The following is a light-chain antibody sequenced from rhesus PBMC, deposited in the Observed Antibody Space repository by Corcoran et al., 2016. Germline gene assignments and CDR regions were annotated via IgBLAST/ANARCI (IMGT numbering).Light chain of an antibody. CDR2: EVN. J-gene: IGLJ1*01. Sequence: QSALTQPPSVSSSLGQSVTISCVGTSSDIGANNGVSWYHQRPGTGPRLLIYEVNKRPSGVSDRCSGTKSGNTASRTISGLQAEDEAKDVCGLFRDGVTYYIFGTGTRLTVL. CDR1: SSDIGANNG. CDR3: GLFRDGVTYYI. V-gene: IGLV2-38*01.